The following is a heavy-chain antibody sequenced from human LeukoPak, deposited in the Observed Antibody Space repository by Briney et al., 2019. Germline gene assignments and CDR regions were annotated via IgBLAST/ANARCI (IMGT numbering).Heavy chain of an antibody. D-gene: IGHD3-9*01. CDR3: ATATYYDILTGYYNVNYFDY. J-gene: IGHJ4*02. CDR2: IIPIFGTA. Sequence: SVKVSCKASGGTFSSYAISWMRQAPGQGLEWMGGIIPIFGTANYAQKFQGRVTITADKSTSTAYMELSSLRSEDTAVYYCATATYYDILTGYYNVNYFDYWGQGTLVTVSS. CDR1: GGTFSSYA. V-gene: IGHV1-69*06.